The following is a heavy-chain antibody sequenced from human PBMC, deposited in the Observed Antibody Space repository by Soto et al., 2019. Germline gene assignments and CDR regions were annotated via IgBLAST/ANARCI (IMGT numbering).Heavy chain of an antibody. V-gene: IGHV3-7*01. CDR2: IKQDGSEK. CDR1: GFTLSSYW. D-gene: IGHD6-13*01. J-gene: IGHJ5*02. CDR3: ARRYSSSWSGFDP. Sequence: GGSLRLSCVASGFTLSSYWMSWVRQGPGKGLEWVANIKQDGSEKYYVDSVKGRFTISRDNAKNSLFLQMNSLRAEDTAVYYCARRYSSSWSGFDPWGQGXLVTVYS.